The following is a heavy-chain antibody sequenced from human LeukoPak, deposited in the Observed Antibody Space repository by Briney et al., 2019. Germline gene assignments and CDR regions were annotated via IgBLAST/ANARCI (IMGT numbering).Heavy chain of an antibody. J-gene: IGHJ6*02. D-gene: IGHD2-2*01. CDR3: AKGGVVPGANYGMDV. CDR2: ISGSGGST. Sequence: GGSLRLSCAASGLTFSNSALSWVRQAPGKGLEWVSAISGSGGSTYYADSVKGRFTISRDNSKNTLYLQMNSLRAEDTAVYYCAKGGVVPGANYGMDVWAQGTTVTVSS. CDR1: GLTFSNSA. V-gene: IGHV3-23*01.